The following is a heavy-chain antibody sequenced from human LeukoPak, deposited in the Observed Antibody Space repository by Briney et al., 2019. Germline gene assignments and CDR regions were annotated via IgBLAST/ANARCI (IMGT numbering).Heavy chain of an antibody. J-gene: IGHJ4*02. CDR3: ARVITARSVAWDY. CDR1: GFTFSSYA. CDR2: IKQDGGEK. Sequence: PGGSLRLSCAASGFTFSSYAMSWVRQAPGKGLEWVANIKQDGGEKYYVDSVKGRFTISRDNAKNSLYLQMNSLRAEDTAVYYCARVITARSVAWDYWGQGTLVTVSS. D-gene: IGHD3-16*01. V-gene: IGHV3-7*04.